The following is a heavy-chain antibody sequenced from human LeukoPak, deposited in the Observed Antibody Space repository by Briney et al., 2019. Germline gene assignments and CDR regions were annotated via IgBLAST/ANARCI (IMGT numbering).Heavy chain of an antibody. D-gene: IGHD6-19*01. CDR1: GYTFTSYY. CDR3: ARERSSGLFDY. J-gene: IGHJ4*02. Sequence: ASVKVSCKASGYTFTSYYMHWVRQAPGQGLEWMGIINPSGGSTSYAQKFQGRVTMTRDTSISTAYMELSRLRSDDTAVYYCARERSSGLFDYWGQGTLVTVSS. V-gene: IGHV1-46*01. CDR2: INPSGGST.